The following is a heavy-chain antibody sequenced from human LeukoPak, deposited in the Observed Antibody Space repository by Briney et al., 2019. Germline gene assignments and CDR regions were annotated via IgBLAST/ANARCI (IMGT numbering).Heavy chain of an antibody. J-gene: IGHJ5*02. CDR1: GGSISSDY. D-gene: IGHD3-10*01. Sequence: SETLSLTCTVSGGSISSDYWSWIRQPDGKGLEWIGRIYTSGSTNYNPFLKSRVSMSVDTSTNQFSLKLSSVTAADTAVYYCARGYYGSGSYYWDNWFDPWGQGTLVTVSS. CDR3: ARGYYGSGSYYWDNWFDP. V-gene: IGHV4-4*07. CDR2: IYTSGST.